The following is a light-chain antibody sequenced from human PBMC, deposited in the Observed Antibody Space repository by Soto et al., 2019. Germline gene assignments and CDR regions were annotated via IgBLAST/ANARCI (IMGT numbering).Light chain of an antibody. J-gene: IGLJ3*02. Sequence: QSALTQPRSVSGSPGQSVTISCTGTSSSVGDYNFVSWYQEAPGKAPKLMIYDVTKRPSGVPDRFSGSKSGNTASLNISGLQAEDEADYYCCSYAGSDTWMFGGGTKVTVL. V-gene: IGLV2-11*01. CDR1: SSSVGDYNF. CDR3: CSYAGSDTWM. CDR2: DVT.